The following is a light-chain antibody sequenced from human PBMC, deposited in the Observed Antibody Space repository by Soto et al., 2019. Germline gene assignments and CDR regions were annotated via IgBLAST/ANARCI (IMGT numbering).Light chain of an antibody. Sequence: ETVVTQSPATVSVSPGERATLSCRASQSVSSNLAWYQQKPGQAPRLLIYGASTRATGVPDRFSGSGSGTEFTLTISSLQSEDFAVYFCQQYDDWPPVTFGQGTRLEIK. CDR1: QSVSSN. V-gene: IGKV3-15*01. CDR3: QQYDDWPPVT. CDR2: GAS. J-gene: IGKJ5*01.